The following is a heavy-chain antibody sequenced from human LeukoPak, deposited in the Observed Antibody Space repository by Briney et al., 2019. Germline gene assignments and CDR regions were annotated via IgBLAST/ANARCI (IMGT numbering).Heavy chain of an antibody. CDR1: GFIFSNAW. CDR3: TRYYYGSGSYGELDY. J-gene: IGHJ4*02. Sequence: GGSLRLFCAASGFIFSNAWMSWVRQAPGKGLEWVGRIKSKTDRGTTDYAAPVKGRFTISRDDSKNTLYLQMNSLKIEDTAVYYCTRYYYGSGSYGELDYWGQGTLVTVSS. CDR2: IKSKTDRGTT. V-gene: IGHV3-15*01. D-gene: IGHD3-10*01.